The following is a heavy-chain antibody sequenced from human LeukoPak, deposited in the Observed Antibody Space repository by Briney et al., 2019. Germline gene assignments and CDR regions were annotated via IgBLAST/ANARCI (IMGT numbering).Heavy chain of an antibody. D-gene: IGHD3-22*01. V-gene: IGHV3-21*01. CDR3: ARVWYYYDSSGYYFDY. J-gene: IGHJ4*02. CDR2: ISSSSSYI. CDR1: GFTFSSYS. Sequence: PGGSLRLSCAASGFTFSSYSMNWVRQAPGKGLEWVSSISSSSSYIYYADSVKGRFTISRDSAKNSLYLQMNSLRAEDTAVYYCARVWYYYDSSGYYFDYWGQGTLVTVSS.